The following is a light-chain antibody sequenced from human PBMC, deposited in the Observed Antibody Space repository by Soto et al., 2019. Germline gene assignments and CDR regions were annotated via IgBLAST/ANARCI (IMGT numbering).Light chain of an antibody. CDR3: QQSYSAPYT. Sequence: DIQMTQSPSSLSASVGDRVTITCRASQTITNYINWYQQNPGKAPKLLIYAASNLHSGVPSRFSGSGSGTDFTLTISSLQPDDFATYHCQQSYSAPYTFGQGTTLQIK. CDR2: AAS. V-gene: IGKV1-39*01. J-gene: IGKJ2*01. CDR1: QTITNY.